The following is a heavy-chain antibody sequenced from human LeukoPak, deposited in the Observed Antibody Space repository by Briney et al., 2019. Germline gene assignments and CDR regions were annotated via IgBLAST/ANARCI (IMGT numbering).Heavy chain of an antibody. CDR3: AKEEEQ. J-gene: IGHJ4*02. D-gene: IGHD1-26*01. CDR1: GFTFSNYA. CDR2: ISGTGSST. V-gene: IGHV3-23*01. Sequence: PGGSLRLSCVASGFTFSNYAMSWVRQAPGKGLEWVSLISGTGSSTYYEDSVKGRFTISRDNSKNTLYLQMNSLRAEDTATYYCAKEEEQWGQGTLVTVTS.